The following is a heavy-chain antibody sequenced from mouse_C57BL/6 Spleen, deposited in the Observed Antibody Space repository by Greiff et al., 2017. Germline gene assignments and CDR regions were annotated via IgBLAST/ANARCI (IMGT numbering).Heavy chain of an antibody. Sequence: VQLKQSGPELVKPGASVKISCKASGYSFTDYNMNWVKQSNGKSLEWIGVINPNYGTTSYNQKFKGKATLTVDQSSSTAYMQLNSLTSEDSAVYYCAYAIYYDYTYYAMDYWGQGTSVTVSS. CDR3: AYAIYYDYTYYAMDY. CDR1: GYSFTDYN. J-gene: IGHJ4*01. CDR2: INPNYGTT. D-gene: IGHD2-4*01. V-gene: IGHV1-39*01.